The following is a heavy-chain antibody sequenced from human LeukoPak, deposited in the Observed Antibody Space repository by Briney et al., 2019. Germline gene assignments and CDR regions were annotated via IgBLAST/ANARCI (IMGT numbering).Heavy chain of an antibody. CDR2: IYYSGSP. J-gene: IGHJ5*02. CDR1: GGSISNHY. CDR3: ARERSMVRGVSWFDP. V-gene: IGHV4-59*11. Sequence: SETVSLTCTVSGGSISNHYWSWIRQPPGKGLEWIGYIYYSGSPNYNPSLKSRVTISVDTSKNQFSLKLSSVTAADTAVYYCARERSMVRGVSWFDPWGQGTLVTVSS. D-gene: IGHD3-10*01.